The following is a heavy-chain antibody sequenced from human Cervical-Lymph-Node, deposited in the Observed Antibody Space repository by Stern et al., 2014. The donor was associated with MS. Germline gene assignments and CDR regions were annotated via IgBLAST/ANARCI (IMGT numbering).Heavy chain of an antibody. J-gene: IGHJ4*02. CDR2: ISGSAGGT. Sequence: EVKLVESGGGLVQPGGSLRLTCAASGFTFTTYAMSWVRQAPGKGLEGVSSISGSAGGTYYADSVKGRLTISRDTSKNTLYLQMNSLRVEDTAVYYCASVLLWFGELFSAIDYWGQGALVTVSS. CDR1: GFTFTTYA. V-gene: IGHV3-23*04. CDR3: ASVLLWFGELFSAIDY. D-gene: IGHD2-21*01.